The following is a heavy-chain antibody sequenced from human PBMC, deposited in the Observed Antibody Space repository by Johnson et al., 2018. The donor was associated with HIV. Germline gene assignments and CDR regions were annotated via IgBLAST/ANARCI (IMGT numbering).Heavy chain of an antibody. CDR3: ARVRGVVGATHAFDI. D-gene: IGHD1-26*01. Sequence: QVQLVESGGGVVQPGRSLRLSCAASGFTFSSYAMHWVRQAPGKGLEWVAVISYDGSNKYYADSVKGRFTISRDISRNTLYLQMNSLRAEDTAVYYCARVRGVVGATHAFDIWDQWTMVTVSS. CDR1: GFTFSSYA. V-gene: IGHV3-30*04. J-gene: IGHJ3*02. CDR2: ISYDGSNK.